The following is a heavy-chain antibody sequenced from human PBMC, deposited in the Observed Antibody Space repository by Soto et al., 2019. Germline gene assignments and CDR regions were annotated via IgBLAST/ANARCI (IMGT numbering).Heavy chain of an antibody. CDR1: GFTFSSYA. J-gene: IGHJ4*02. CDR3: AKDGRYLRAFDY. CDR2: ISGSGGST. D-gene: IGHD4-17*01. Sequence: HPGGSLRLSCAASGFTFSSYAMSWVRQAPGKGLEWVSAISGSGGSTYYADSVKGRFTISRDNSKNTLYLQMNSLRAEDTAVYYCAKDGRYLRAFDYWSQGTLVTVSS. V-gene: IGHV3-23*01.